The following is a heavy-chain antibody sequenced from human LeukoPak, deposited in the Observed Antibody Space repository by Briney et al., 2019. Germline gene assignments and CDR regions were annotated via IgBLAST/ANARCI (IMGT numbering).Heavy chain of an antibody. Sequence: GGSLRLSCAASGFTFSSYSMNWVRQAPGKGLEWVSYISSSSSTIYYADSVKGRFTISRDNAKNSLYLQMNSLRDEDTAVYYCARDVNYYGSGSYYNPGVFDYWGQGTLVTVSS. CDR2: ISSSSSTI. V-gene: IGHV3-48*02. J-gene: IGHJ4*02. CDR3: ARDVNYYGSGSYYNPGVFDY. D-gene: IGHD3-10*01. CDR1: GFTFSSYS.